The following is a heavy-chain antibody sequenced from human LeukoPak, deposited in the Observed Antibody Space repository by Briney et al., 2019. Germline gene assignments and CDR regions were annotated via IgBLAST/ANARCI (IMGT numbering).Heavy chain of an antibody. CDR3: ARVLNYYDSVGYYFSY. CDR1: GFTFSYYA. V-gene: IGHV3-30-3*01. Sequence: GGSLRLSCVASGFTFSYYAMHWVRQAPGKGLEWVAVISYDGSNKYYADSEKGRFTISRDNSKNTLFLQMSSLRAEDTAVYYCARVLNYYDSVGYYFSYWGQGTLVTVSS. CDR2: ISYDGSNK. D-gene: IGHD3-22*01. J-gene: IGHJ4*02.